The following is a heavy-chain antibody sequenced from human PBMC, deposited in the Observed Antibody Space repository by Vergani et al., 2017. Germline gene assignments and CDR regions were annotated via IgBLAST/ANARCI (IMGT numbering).Heavy chain of an antibody. D-gene: IGHD3-22*01. J-gene: IGHJ6*02. V-gene: IGHV4-31*03. CDR1: GGSISSGGYS. Sequence: QVHLQESGPGLVKPSQTLSLTCTVSGGSISSGGYSWGWIRQPPGKGLEWIGSIYYSGSTYYNPSLKSRVTISVDTAKNQFSLKLSSVTAADTAVYYCARKKYYDSSGYYWARYYYGMDVWGQGTTVTVSS. CDR3: ARKKYYDSSGYYWARYYYGMDV. CDR2: IYYSGST.